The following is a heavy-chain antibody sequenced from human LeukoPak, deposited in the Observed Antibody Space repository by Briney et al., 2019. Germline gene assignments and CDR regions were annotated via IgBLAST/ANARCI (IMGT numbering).Heavy chain of an antibody. J-gene: IGHJ4*02. D-gene: IGHD3-10*01. CDR1: GGSISSYY. Sequence: PSETLSLTCTVSGGSISSYYWSWIRQPPGKGLEWIGYIYYSGSTYYNPSLKSRATIPVDRYKNQFSLKLSSVTAADTAVYYCARKISTLIPMVRGDYFDYWGQGTLVTVSS. CDR3: ARKISTLIPMVRGDYFDY. CDR2: IYYSGST. V-gene: IGHV4-59*08.